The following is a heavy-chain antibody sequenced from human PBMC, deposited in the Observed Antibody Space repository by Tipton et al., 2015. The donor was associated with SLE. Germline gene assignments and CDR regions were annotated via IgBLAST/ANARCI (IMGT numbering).Heavy chain of an antibody. Sequence: SLRLSCAASGFTFSSYAMSWVRQAPGKGLEWVSTISGSGGSTYYADSVKGRFTISRDNSKNTLYLQMNSLRAEDTAVYYCAKSARHIVVVIAIPDPLDYWGQGTLVTVSS. CDR2: ISGSGGST. CDR3: AKSARHIVVVIAIPDPLDY. D-gene: IGHD2-21*01. J-gene: IGHJ4*02. V-gene: IGHV3-23*01. CDR1: GFTFSSYA.